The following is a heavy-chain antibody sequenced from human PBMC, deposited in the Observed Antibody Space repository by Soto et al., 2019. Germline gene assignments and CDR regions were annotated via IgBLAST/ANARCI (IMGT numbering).Heavy chain of an antibody. D-gene: IGHD2-15*01. CDR3: AREARDMSLDY. J-gene: IGHJ4*02. Sequence: QVQLVESGGGLVKPGGSLRLSCAASGFTFSDYYMSWIRQAPGKGLEWVSYISSSSSYTNYADSVKGRFTISRDNAKNSLYLQMNSLRAEDTAVYYCAREARDMSLDYWGQGTLVTVSS. CDR2: ISSSSSYT. V-gene: IGHV3-11*05. CDR1: GFTFSDYY.